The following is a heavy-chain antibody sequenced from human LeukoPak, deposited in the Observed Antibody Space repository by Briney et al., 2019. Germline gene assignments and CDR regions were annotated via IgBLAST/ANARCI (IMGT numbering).Heavy chain of an antibody. CDR1: GYTLTELS. CDR2: FDPEDGET. Sequence: ASVTVSCKVSGYTLTELSMHWVRQAPGKGREWMGGFDPEDGETIYAQKFQGRVTMTEDTSTDTAYMELSSLRSEDTPVYYCATPAVAGAFDIWGQGTMVTVSS. D-gene: IGHD6-19*01. J-gene: IGHJ3*02. V-gene: IGHV1-24*01. CDR3: ATPAVAGAFDI.